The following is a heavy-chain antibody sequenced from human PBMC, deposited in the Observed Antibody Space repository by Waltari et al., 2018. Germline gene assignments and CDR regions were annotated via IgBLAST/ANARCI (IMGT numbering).Heavy chain of an antibody. CDR2: DNPNSGGT. D-gene: IGHD3-9*01. V-gene: IGHV1-2*02. CDR1: GYTFTGYY. Sequence: QVQLVQSGAEVKKPGASVKVSCKASGYTFTGYYMHWLRQAPGPGLDWMVWDNPNSGGTNYAQKFQGRVTMTRDTSISTAYMELSRLRSDDTAVYYCATKSGTYYDILTGYWNTDYYYYGMDVWGQGTTVTVSS. CDR3: ATKSGTYYDILTGYWNTDYYYYGMDV. J-gene: IGHJ6*02.